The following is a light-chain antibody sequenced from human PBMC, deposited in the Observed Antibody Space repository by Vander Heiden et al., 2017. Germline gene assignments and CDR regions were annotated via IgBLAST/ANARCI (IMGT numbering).Light chain of an antibody. CDR2: DVS. V-gene: IGLV2-14*03. J-gene: IGLJ1*01. Sequence: QSALTQPASVSGSPGPSITLSCTGTSSDVGGYNYVSWYQQHPGKAPKLMIYDVSKRPSGVSNRFSGSKSGNTASLTISGLQAEDEADYYCSSYTSSSTPYVFGTGTKVTVL. CDR3: SSYTSSSTPYV. CDR1: SSDVGGYNY.